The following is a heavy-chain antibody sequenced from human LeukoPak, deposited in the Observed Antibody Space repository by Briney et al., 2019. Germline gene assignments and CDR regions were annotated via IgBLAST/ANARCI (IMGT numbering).Heavy chain of an antibody. D-gene: IGHD3-22*01. V-gene: IGHV4-39*07. CDR3: ARAYYYDSSGYLDY. J-gene: IGHJ4*02. Sequence: SETLSLTCTVSGGSISSSSYYWGWIRQPPGKGLEWIGSIYYSGSTYYNPSLKSRVTISVDTSKNQFSLKLSSVTVADTAVYYCARAYYYDSSGYLDYWDQGTLVTVSS. CDR1: GGSISSSSYY. CDR2: IYYSGST.